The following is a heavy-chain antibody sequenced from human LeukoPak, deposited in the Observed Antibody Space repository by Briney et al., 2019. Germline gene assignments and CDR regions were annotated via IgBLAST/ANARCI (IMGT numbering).Heavy chain of an antibody. CDR1: GFTFDDYA. D-gene: IGHD4-23*01. Sequence: HPGGSLRLSCTASGFTFDDYAMSWVRQAPGKGLDWIGSIRSKGYGGTTVYAASVKGRFTISRDNSKSIVYPQMTSLEIEDTAVYYCTRGTGNDYWGQGTLVTVSS. V-gene: IGHV3-49*04. CDR3: TRGTGNDY. J-gene: IGHJ4*02. CDR2: IRSKGYGGTT.